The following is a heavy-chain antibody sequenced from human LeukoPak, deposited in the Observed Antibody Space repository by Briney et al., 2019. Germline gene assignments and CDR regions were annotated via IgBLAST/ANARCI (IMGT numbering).Heavy chain of an antibody. CDR2: IKQDGSEK. Sequence: GGSLRLSCVPSGSTLSIYWMSWVRPAPGKGLEWVANIKQDGSEKYYVDSVKGRFTISRENAENSLYLQMNSLRAEDTAVYYCGRNPLWSGDYYGMDVWGKGNTVTVSS. D-gene: IGHD3-10*01. V-gene: IGHV3-7*03. CDR1: GSTLSIYW. J-gene: IGHJ6*04. CDR3: GRNPLWSGDYYGMDV.